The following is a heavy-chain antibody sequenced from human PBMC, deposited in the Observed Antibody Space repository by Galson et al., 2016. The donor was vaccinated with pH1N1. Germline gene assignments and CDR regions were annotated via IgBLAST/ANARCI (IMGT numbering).Heavy chain of an antibody. CDR1: TDSINNYC. Sequence: ETLSLTCSVSTDSINNYCWSWLRQAPGKGLELIGYIYSTGSTNYNPSLKSRVTISVDTSKNQFSLKLSSVTAADTGVYYCARGTSSWYRVFDYWGQGTTVTVSS. J-gene: IGHJ4*03. D-gene: IGHD6-13*01. V-gene: IGHV4-59*01. CDR2: IYSTGST. CDR3: ARGTSSWYRVFDY.